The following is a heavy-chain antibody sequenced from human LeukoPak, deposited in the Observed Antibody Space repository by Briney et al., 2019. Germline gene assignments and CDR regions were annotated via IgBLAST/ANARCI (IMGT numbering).Heavy chain of an antibody. CDR2: INHSGST. Sequence: SETLSLTCAVYGRSFSGYYWSWIRQPPGKGLEWIGEINHSGSTNYNPSLKSRVTISVDTSKNQFSLKLSSVTAADTAVYYCARSYSGSCDYWGQGTLVTVSS. D-gene: IGHD1-26*01. V-gene: IGHV4-34*01. J-gene: IGHJ4*02. CDR1: GRSFSGYY. CDR3: ARSYSGSCDY.